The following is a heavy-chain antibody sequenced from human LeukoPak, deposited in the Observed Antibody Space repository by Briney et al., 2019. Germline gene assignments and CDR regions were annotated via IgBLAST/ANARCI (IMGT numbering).Heavy chain of an antibody. CDR3: ARDGIYSRNFDAFDI. D-gene: IGHD6-13*01. CDR1: GYPFTGYY. Sequence: ASVKVSCKASGYPFTGYYIHWVRQAPGQGLEWMGWINSNNGGTDYAQKFQGRVTMTRDTSVSTAYMELSSLNSDDTAVYYCARDGIYSRNFDAFDIWGRGTMVTVSS. J-gene: IGHJ3*02. CDR2: INSNNGGT. V-gene: IGHV1-2*02.